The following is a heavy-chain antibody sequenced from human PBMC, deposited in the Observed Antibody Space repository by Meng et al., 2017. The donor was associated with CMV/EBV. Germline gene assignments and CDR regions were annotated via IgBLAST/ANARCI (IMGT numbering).Heavy chain of an antibody. J-gene: IGHJ4*02. D-gene: IGHD3-16*01. CDR1: GFTFSSYE. CDR2: ISSSGSTI. CDR3: ARAGPHLGFDY. Sequence: GGSLRLSCAASGFTFSSYEMNWVRQAPGKGLEWVSYISSSGSTIYYADSVKGRFTISRDNAKNSLYLQMNSLRAEDTAVYYCARAGPHLGFDYRGQGTLVTVSS. V-gene: IGHV3-48*03.